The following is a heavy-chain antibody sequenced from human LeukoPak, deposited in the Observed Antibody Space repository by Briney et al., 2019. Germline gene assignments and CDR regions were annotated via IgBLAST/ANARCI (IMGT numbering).Heavy chain of an antibody. Sequence: PGGSLRLSCGASGLTFSTYSMNWVRQAPGKGLEWVSYISSDSGTIYYADSVKGRFTISRENAKKSLYLQMNSLRAEDTAVYYCARAAQPGFDPWGQGTLVTVSS. CDR2: ISSDSGTI. D-gene: IGHD1-14*01. J-gene: IGHJ5*02. V-gene: IGHV3-48*01. CDR1: GLTFSTYS. CDR3: ARAAQPGFDP.